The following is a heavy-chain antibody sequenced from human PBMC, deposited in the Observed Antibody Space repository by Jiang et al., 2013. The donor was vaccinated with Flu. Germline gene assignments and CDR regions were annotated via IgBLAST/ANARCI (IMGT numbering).Heavy chain of an antibody. Sequence: GAEVKKPGSSVKVSCKASGGTFSSYTISWVRQAPGQGLEWMGRIIPILGIANYAQKFQGRVTITADKSTSTAYMELSSLRSEDTAVYYCARSSGWPEDETYYYYYGMDVWGQGTTVTVSS. J-gene: IGHJ6*02. CDR1: GGTFSSYT. V-gene: IGHV1-69*02. CDR2: IIPILGIA. D-gene: IGHD6-19*01. CDR3: ARSSGWPEDETYYYYYGMDV.